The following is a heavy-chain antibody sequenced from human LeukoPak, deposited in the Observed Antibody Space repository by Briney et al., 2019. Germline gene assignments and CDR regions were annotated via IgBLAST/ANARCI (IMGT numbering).Heavy chain of an antibody. D-gene: IGHD2-2*01. CDR2: ISSSSSDI. V-gene: IGHV3-21*01. Sequence: GGSLRLSCAASGFTFSSYSMSWVRQAPGKGLEWVSFISSSSSDIYHADSVKGRFTISRDNAKNSLFPQMNSLRAEDTAVYYCAKDLPAAVDWGQGTLVTVSS. CDR1: GFTFSSYS. CDR3: AKDLPAAVD. J-gene: IGHJ4*02.